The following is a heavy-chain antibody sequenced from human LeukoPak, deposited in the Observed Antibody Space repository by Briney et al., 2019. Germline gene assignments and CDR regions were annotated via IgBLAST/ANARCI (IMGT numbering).Heavy chain of an antibody. Sequence: GGSLRLSCEASGFTFSAYNLHWVRQAPGKGLEWVAVISNDGNNKYYADSVKGRFTVSRDNSKNTLYLQMNTLKPEDTAVFYCARGLLGVSGAFDIWRQGTLVTVSS. CDR3: ARGLLGVSGAFDI. CDR1: GFTFSAYN. CDR2: ISNDGNNK. D-gene: IGHD3-10*01. J-gene: IGHJ3*02. V-gene: IGHV3-30*03.